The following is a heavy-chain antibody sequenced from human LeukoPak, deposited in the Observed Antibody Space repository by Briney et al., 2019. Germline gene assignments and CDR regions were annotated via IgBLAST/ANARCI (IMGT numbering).Heavy chain of an antibody. J-gene: IGHJ5*02. Sequence: GGSLRLSCAASGFTFDDYGMSWVRQAPGKGLEWVSGINWNGGSTGYADSVKGRFTISRDNAKNSLYLQMNSLRAEDTALYHCARGGYCSGGSCDWFDPWGQGTLVTASS. CDR2: INWNGGST. CDR3: ARGGYCSGGSCDWFDP. CDR1: GFTFDDYG. V-gene: IGHV3-20*01. D-gene: IGHD2-15*01.